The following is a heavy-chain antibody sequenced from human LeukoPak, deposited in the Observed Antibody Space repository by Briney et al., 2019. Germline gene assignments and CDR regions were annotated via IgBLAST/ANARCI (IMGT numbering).Heavy chain of an antibody. Sequence: GASVKVSCKASGYTFTGYYMHWVRQAPGQGLEWMGWINPNSGGTNYAQKFQGRVTMTRDTSISTAYMELSRLRSDDTAVYYCARDGSGSYYWHWFDPWGQGTLVTVSS. CDR1: GYTFTGYY. V-gene: IGHV1-2*02. D-gene: IGHD3-10*01. CDR3: ARDGSGSYYWHWFDP. J-gene: IGHJ5*02. CDR2: INPNSGGT.